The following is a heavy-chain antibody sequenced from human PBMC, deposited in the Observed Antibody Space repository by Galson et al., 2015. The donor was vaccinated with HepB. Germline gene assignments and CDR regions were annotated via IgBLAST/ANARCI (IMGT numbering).Heavy chain of an antibody. CDR2: INPNSGGT. J-gene: IGHJ6*03. D-gene: IGHD2-8*02. V-gene: IGHV1-2*06. CDR3: ARDGTGSANYHMDV. CDR1: GYTFTGYY. Sequence: SVKVSCKASGYTFTGYYMHWVRQAPGQGLEWMGRINPNSGGTMFAQNFQGRVTMTRDTSRSTAYMDLSSLRPDDTAVYYCARDGTGSANYHMDVWDKGTKVTVSS.